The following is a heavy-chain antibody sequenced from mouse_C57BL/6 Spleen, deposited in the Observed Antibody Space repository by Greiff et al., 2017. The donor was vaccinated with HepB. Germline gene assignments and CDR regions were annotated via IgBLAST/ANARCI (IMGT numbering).Heavy chain of an antibody. CDR3: TRYGSSFYYFDY. D-gene: IGHD1-1*01. V-gene: IGHV14-1*01. CDR1: GFNIKDYY. CDR2: IDPEDGDT. J-gene: IGHJ2*01. Sequence: VQLQQSGAELVRPGASVKLSCTASGFNIKDYYMHWVKQRPEQGLEWIGRIDPEDGDTEYAPKFQGKATMTADTSSNTAYLQLSSLTSEDTAVYYCTRYGSSFYYFDYWGQGTTLTVSS.